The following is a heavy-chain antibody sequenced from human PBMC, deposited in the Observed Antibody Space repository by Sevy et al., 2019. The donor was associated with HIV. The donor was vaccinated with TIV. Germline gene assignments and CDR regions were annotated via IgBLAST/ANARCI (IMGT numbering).Heavy chain of an antibody. J-gene: IGHJ5*02. CDR3: ARGFGTPRGFDP. D-gene: IGHD3-10*01. V-gene: IGHV4-4*02. CDR2: IYRSGST. CDR1: GGSISSSNW. Sequence: SETLSLTCGVSGGSISSSNWWHWVRQPPGKGLEWIGEIYRSGSTNYNPSLKSRVTISVDNSKNQFSLQLNSVTAADTAVYYCARGFGTPRGFDPWGQGTLVTVSS.